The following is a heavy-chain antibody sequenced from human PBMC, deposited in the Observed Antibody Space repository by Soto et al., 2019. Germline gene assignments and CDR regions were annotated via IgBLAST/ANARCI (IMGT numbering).Heavy chain of an antibody. J-gene: IGHJ4*02. CDR2: ISAYNGNK. CDR1: GYMFTTYG. D-gene: IGHD6-6*01. CDR3: ARTGGGMAARPLEY. V-gene: IGHV1-18*01. Sequence: QVPLMQSGGEVKMPGASVEVSCKTSGYMFTTYGMSWVRQAPGQGLEWMAWISAYNGNKKYAQKFEGRVTMTTATSTSTVSMELRDLTSDDTAIYYCARTGGGMAARPLEYWGQGTLVIVSS.